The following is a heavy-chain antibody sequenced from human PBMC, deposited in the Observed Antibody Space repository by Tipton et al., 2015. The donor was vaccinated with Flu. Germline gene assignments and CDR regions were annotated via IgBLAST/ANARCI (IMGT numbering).Heavy chain of an antibody. D-gene: IGHD2-21*01. CDR3: ARGSKIPFAGFISSFDY. V-gene: IGHV4-61*01. Sequence: TLSLTCSVSGDSVSSPTHYWNWIRQPPGKGLEWIGYVDNRGSANYNPSLTSRVTMSVDTSENQLSLKLSSVTAADTAVYYCARGSKIPFAGFISSFDYWGQETLFHVSS. CDR2: VDNRGSA. J-gene: IGHJ4*02. CDR1: GDSVSSPTHY.